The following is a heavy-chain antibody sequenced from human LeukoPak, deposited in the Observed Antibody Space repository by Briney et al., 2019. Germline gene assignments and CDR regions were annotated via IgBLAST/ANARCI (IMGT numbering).Heavy chain of an antibody. CDR1: GFSVSDNY. Sequence: GGSLRLSCAASGFSVSDNYMDWVRQAPGKGLEWVSVIYSGGSTFYADSVKGRFTISRDNSKNTLYLQMNSLRAEDTAVYYCARGPDYFDCRGQGTLVTVSS. CDR2: IYSGGST. V-gene: IGHV3-66*01. J-gene: IGHJ4*02. CDR3: ARGPDYFDC.